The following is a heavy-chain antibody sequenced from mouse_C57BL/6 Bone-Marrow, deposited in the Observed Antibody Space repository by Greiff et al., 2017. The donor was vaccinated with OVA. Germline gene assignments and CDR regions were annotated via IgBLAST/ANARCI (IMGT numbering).Heavy chain of an antibody. V-gene: IGHV14-2*01. CDR1: GFNIKDYY. Sequence: EVQLQQSGAELVKPGASVKLSCTASGFNIKDYYMHWVKQRTEQGLEWIGRIDPEDGETKYAPTFQGKATITADTSSNTAYLQLSSLTSEDTAVYYCARIYYYGSSYWYFDVWGTGTTVTVSS. J-gene: IGHJ1*03. CDR3: ARIYYYGSSYWYFDV. D-gene: IGHD1-1*01. CDR2: IDPEDGET.